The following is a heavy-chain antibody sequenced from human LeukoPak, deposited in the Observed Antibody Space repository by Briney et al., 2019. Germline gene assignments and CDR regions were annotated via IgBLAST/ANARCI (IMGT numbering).Heavy chain of an antibody. D-gene: IGHD6-19*01. Sequence: VASVKVSCKASGYTFTSYYMHWVRQAPGQGLEWMGVINPSGGSTSYAQKFQGRVTMTRDTSTSTVYMELSSLRSEDTAVYYCARFITFSSEPPAFDIWGQGTMVTVSS. CDR3: ARFITFSSEPPAFDI. CDR2: INPSGGST. J-gene: IGHJ3*02. V-gene: IGHV1-46*01. CDR1: GYTFTSYY.